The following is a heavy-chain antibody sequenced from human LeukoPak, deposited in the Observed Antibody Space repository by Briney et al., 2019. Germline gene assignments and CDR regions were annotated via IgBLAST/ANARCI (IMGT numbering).Heavy chain of an antibody. V-gene: IGHV3-30*02. CDR3: ARGRVGPYPGTYY. CDR1: GFIISSYY. CDR2: IRYDGSNK. J-gene: IGHJ4*02. Sequence: GGSLRLFCASSGFIISSYYMHWVRQAPAKGLEWVTFIRYDGSNKYYADSAKDRHTISRDNYKNTLYHQKNSLSSEDDAVYYCARGRVGPYPGTYYWGQGTLVTVSS. D-gene: IGHD1-26*01.